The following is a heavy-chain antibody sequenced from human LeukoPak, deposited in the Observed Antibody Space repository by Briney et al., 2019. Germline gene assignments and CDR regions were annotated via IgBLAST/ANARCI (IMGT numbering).Heavy chain of an antibody. CDR1: GDSVSSNSAA. V-gene: IGHV6-1*01. D-gene: IGHD1-7*01. J-gene: IGHJ4*02. CDR2: TFYRSKWYN. CDR3: ARTGGTAIGNYERATFDY. Sequence: SPTLSLTCDISGDSVSSNSAAWNWLTQSPSRGLQWLGRTFYRSKWYNEYEVSVKSQLTIRADPAKHHFSLQLNSVTPEDTAVYYCARTGGTAIGNYERATFDYWGQGTLGTVSS.